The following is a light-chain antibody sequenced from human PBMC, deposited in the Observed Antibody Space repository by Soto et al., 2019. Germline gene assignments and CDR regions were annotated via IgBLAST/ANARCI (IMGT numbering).Light chain of an antibody. V-gene: IGKV3-11*01. Sequence: EFVLTQSPCTLSLSPGERATLSCRASQTVRNNYLAWYQQRPGQAPRLLIYDASNRATGVPARFSGSRSGTDFTLTISDLEPADFAVYYCQQRSNWPITFGQGTRLEI. CDR2: DAS. J-gene: IGKJ5*01. CDR1: QTVRNNY. CDR3: QQRSNWPIT.